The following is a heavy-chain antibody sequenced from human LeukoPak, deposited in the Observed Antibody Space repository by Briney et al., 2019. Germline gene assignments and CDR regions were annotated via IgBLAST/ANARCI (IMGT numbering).Heavy chain of an antibody. Sequence: GGSLRLSCAASGFAFSSYSMNWVRQAPGKGLEWVAVIWYDGSNKYYADSVKGRFTISRDNSKNTLYLQMNSLRAEDTAVYYCARDPVSGSYPPTEYFQHWGQGTLVTVSS. CDR3: ARDPVSGSYPPTEYFQH. CDR2: IWYDGSNK. J-gene: IGHJ1*01. V-gene: IGHV3-33*08. D-gene: IGHD1-26*01. CDR1: GFAFSSYS.